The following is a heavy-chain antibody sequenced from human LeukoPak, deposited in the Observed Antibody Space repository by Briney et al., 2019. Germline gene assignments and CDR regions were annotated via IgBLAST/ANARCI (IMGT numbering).Heavy chain of an antibody. CDR1: GGSFSGYY. CDR3: ARVVPDCSSTSCYIDY. J-gene: IGHJ4*02. D-gene: IGHD2-2*02. CDR2: INHSGST. Sequence: SETLSLTCAVYGGSFSGYYWSWIRQPPGKGLEWIGEINHSGSTNYNLSLKSRVTISVDTSKNQFSLKLSSVTAADTAVYYCARVVPDCSSTSCYIDYWGQGTLVTVSS. V-gene: IGHV4-34*01.